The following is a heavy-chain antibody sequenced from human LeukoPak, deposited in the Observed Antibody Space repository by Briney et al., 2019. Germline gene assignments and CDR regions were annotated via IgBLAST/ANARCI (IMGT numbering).Heavy chain of an antibody. CDR1: VYTFTNYY. D-gene: IGHD3-10*01. J-gene: IGHJ3*02. CDR2: INPNSGGT. Sequence: ASVTVSCTVSVYTFTNYYTHCVRQAPAQGLGWMGWINPNSGGTNYPQKFQGRVTMTRDTSISTAYMELSRLRSAVSDDTAVYYCAGVKGNYCSRGFDIGARGQWSPSL. CDR3: AGVKGNYCSRGFDI. V-gene: IGHV1-2*02.